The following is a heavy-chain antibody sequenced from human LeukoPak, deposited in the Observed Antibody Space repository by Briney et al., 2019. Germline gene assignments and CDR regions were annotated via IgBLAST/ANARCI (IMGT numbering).Heavy chain of an antibody. CDR2: IWYDGSNR. CDR1: GFTFSRYG. D-gene: IGHD6-6*01. V-gene: IGHV3-33*01. J-gene: IGHJ4*02. CDR3: ERDLGGSSTGDY. Sequence: GGSLRLSCAASGFTFSRYGMHWVRQAPGKGLEWVAVIWYDGSNRYYADSVKGRFTISRDNSKNTLYLQMNSLRAEDTAVYYCERDLGGSSTGDYWGQGTLVTVSS.